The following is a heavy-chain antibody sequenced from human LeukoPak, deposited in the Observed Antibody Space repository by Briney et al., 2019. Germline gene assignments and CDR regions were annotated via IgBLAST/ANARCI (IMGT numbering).Heavy chain of an antibody. CDR2: IKSKTDGGTT. D-gene: IGHD3-10*01. CDR3: TTPRITMVRGVIIINAFFDY. CDR1: GFTVNNAW. J-gene: IGHJ4*02. V-gene: IGHV3-15*01. Sequence: GGSLRLSCAASGFTVNNAWMSWVRQAPGKGLEWVGRIKSKTDGGTTDYAALVKGRFTISRDDSKNMLYLQMNSLKTEDTAVYYCTTPRITMVRGVIIINAFFDYWGQGTLVTVSS.